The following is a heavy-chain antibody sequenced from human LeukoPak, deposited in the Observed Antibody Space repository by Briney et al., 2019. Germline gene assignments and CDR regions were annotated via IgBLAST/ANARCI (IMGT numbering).Heavy chain of an antibody. CDR3: ARGLGVGYSSSWYRTDSFDY. J-gene: IGHJ4*02. V-gene: IGHV4-4*07. CDR1: GGSISNYY. Sequence: SETLSLTCTVSGGSISNYYWSWIRQPAGKGLEWIGRISTSGSTNYNPSLKSRVTISVDTSKNQFSLKLSSVTAADTAVYYCARGLGVGYSSSWYRTDSFDYWGQGTLVTVSS. CDR2: ISTSGST. D-gene: IGHD6-13*01.